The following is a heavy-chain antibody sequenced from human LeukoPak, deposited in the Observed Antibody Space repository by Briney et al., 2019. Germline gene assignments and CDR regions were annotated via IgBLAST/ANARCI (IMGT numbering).Heavy chain of an antibody. CDR2: ISGSGGST. CDR3: AKGIRGSLAAADVGGDDY. CDR1: GFTFSSYA. J-gene: IGHJ4*02. V-gene: IGHV3-23*01. D-gene: IGHD6-13*01. Sequence: GGSLRLSCAASGFTFSSYAMSWVRQAPGKGLEWVSAISGSGGSTYYADSVKGRFTISRDNSKNTLYLQTNSLRAEDTAVYYCAKGIRGSLAAADVGGDDYWGQGTLVTVSS.